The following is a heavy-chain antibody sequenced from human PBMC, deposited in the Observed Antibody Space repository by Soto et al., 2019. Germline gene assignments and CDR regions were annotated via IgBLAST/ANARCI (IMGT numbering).Heavy chain of an antibody. D-gene: IGHD6-19*01. Sequence: PSETLSLTCTVSGGSISSSSYYWGWIRQPPGKGLEWIGSIYYSGSTYYNPSLKSRVTISVDTSKNQFSLKLSSVTAADTAVYYCARRSWAVAGRREDWFDPWGQGTLVTVSS. CDR1: GGSISSSSYY. CDR2: IYYSGST. CDR3: ARRSWAVAGRREDWFDP. J-gene: IGHJ5*02. V-gene: IGHV4-39*01.